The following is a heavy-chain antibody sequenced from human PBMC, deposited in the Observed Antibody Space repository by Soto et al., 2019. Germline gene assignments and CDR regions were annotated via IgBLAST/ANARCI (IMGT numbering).Heavy chain of an antibody. Sequence: ASVKVSCTASGYTFTSYDINWVRQATGQGLEYLGWMNPNSGNTAYVQKFQGRVTMTEDTSTDTAYMELSSLRSEDTAVYYCATDLRLTTVTTFDYWGQGTLVTVSS. CDR1: GYTFTSYD. V-gene: IGHV1-8*01. J-gene: IGHJ4*02. CDR3: ATDLRLTTVTTFDY. D-gene: IGHD4-17*01. CDR2: MNPNSGNT.